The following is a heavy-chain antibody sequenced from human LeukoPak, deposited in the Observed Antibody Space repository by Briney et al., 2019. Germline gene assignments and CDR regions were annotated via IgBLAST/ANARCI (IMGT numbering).Heavy chain of an antibody. CDR1: GFTFSSYA. CDR2: ISYGGSNK. CDR3: ARDLARFLEWFGDRPFQH. J-gene: IGHJ1*01. D-gene: IGHD3-3*01. V-gene: IGHV3-30-3*01. Sequence: GGSLRLSCAASGFTFSSYAMHWVRQAPGKGLEWVAVISYGGSNKYYADSVKGRFTISRDNSKNTLYLQMNSLRAEDTAVYYCARDLARFLEWFGDRPFQHWGQGTLVTVSS.